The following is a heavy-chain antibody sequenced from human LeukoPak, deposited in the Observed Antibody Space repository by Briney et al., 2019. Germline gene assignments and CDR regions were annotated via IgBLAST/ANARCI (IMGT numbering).Heavy chain of an antibody. CDR2: ISWNSGSI. J-gene: IGHJ3*02. CDR1: GFTFDDYA. CDR3: AKDRTYNWNDQVDAFDI. V-gene: IGHV3-9*01. D-gene: IGHD1-20*01. Sequence: GGSLRLSCAASGFTFDDYAMHWVRQAPGKGLEWVSGISWNSGSIGYADSVKGRFTISRDNAKNSLYLQMNSLRAEDTALYYCAKDRTYNWNDQVDAFDIWGQGTMVTVSS.